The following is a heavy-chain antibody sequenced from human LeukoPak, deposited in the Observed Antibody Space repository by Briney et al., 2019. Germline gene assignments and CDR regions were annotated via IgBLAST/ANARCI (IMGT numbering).Heavy chain of an antibody. D-gene: IGHD2-15*01. J-gene: IGHJ6*02. CDR1: GYTFTGYY. CDR3: ARDKMRGYIVVVVAATPGGGMDV. V-gene: IGHV1-2*02. Sequence: ASVKVSCKASGYTFTGYYMNWVRQAPGQGLEWMGWINPNSGGTNYAQKFQGRVTMTRDTSISTAYMELSRLRSDDTAVYYCARDKMRGYIVVVVAATPGGGMDVWGQGTTVTVSS. CDR2: INPNSGGT.